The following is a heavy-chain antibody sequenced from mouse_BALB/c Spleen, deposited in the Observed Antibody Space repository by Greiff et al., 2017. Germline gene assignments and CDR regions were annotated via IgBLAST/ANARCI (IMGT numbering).Heavy chain of an antibody. CDR3: ARLGRGYFDY. D-gene: IGHD4-1*01. CDR1: GYTFTDYV. Sequence: QVQLQQSGPELVKPGASVKMSCKASGYTFTDYVISWVKQRTGQGLEWIGEIYPGSGSTYYNEKFKGKATLTADKSSNTAYMQLSSLTSEDSAVYFCARLGRGYFDYWGQGTTLTVSS. CDR2: IYPGSGST. V-gene: IGHV1-81*01. J-gene: IGHJ2*01.